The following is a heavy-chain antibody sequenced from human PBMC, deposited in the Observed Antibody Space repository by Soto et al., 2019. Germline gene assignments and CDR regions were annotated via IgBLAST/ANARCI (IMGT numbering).Heavy chain of an antibody. J-gene: IGHJ4*02. Sequence: SETLSLTCIVSGGSMSSYYWSWIRRPAGKGLEWIGRIHSTGRTNYNPSLKSRITMSVDTSNNQFSLNLGSVTAADTAVYYCAREAVSGTYRFDSWGQGSLVTVS. CDR1: GGSMSSYY. CDR3: AREAVSGTYRFDS. CDR2: IHSTGRT. V-gene: IGHV4-4*07. D-gene: IGHD3-16*02.